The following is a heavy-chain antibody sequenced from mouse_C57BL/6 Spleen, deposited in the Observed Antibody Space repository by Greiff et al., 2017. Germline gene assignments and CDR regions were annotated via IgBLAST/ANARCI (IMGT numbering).Heavy chain of an antibody. V-gene: IGHV3-6*01. J-gene: IGHJ4*01. CDR1: GYSITSGYY. Sequence: ESGPGLVKPSQSLSLTCSVTGYSITSGYYWNWIRQFPGNKLEWMGYISYDGSNNYNPSLKNRISITRDTSKNQFFLKLNSVTTEDTATYYCARKGWLLPAMDYWGQGTSVTVSS. CDR2: ISYDGSN. CDR3: ARKGWLLPAMDY. D-gene: IGHD2-3*01.